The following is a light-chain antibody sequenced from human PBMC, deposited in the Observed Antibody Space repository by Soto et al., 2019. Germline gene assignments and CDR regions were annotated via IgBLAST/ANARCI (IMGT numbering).Light chain of an antibody. CDR2: NVN. CDR3: PLNV. J-gene: IGLJ1*01. CDR1: SSDVGSYDC. V-gene: IGLV2-18*01. Sequence: QSALIQPPSVSGSPGQSVTISCTGTSSDVGSYDCVSWYQQHPGTVPKPMIYNVNAQPSGVPDRLSGSKSGNTASMTISGLQAEDEAIQAVPLNVLGTGTKLTVL.